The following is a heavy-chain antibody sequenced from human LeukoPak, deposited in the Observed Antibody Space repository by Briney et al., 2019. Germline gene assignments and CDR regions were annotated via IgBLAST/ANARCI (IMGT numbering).Heavy chain of an antibody. CDR3: ARDLAIVVVITTRPRGVFDY. V-gene: IGHV1-3*04. Sequence: ASVKVSCKASGYNFISYAMHWVRQAPGQSLEWMGWIHTDNGDTKYSHYFLGRVTITRDTSASTAYMELSSLRSEDTAVYYCARDLAIVVVITTRPRGVFDYWGQGTLVTVSS. CDR2: IHTDNGDT. D-gene: IGHD3-22*01. J-gene: IGHJ4*02. CDR1: GYNFISYA.